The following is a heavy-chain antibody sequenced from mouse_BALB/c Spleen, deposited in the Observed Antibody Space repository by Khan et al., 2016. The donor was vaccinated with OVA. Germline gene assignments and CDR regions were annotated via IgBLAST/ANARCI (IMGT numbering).Heavy chain of an antibody. J-gene: IGHJ2*01. CDR2: ISSGGTYT. Sequence: VQLKQSGGGLVRPGGSLKLSCAASGFSFSSYSMSWVRQTPEKMLEWVATISSGGTYTYYPDSVKGRFTISRDNAKNTLYLQMSSLKSEDTAMYYCPRHRGYYGHNPNFDYWGQGTTLTVSS. V-gene: IGHV5-6-4*01. D-gene: IGHD1-1*01. CDR1: GFSFSSYS. CDR3: PRHRGYYGHNPNFDY.